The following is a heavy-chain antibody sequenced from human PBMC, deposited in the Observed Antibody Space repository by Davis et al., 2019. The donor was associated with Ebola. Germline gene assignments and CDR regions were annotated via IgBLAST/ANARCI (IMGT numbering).Heavy chain of an antibody. J-gene: IGHJ6*02. CDR3: ARDMGYCSSTSCSGGYYYGMDV. Sequence: AASVKVSCKASGGTFSSYAISWVRQAPGQGLEWMGWINPNSGGTNYAQKFQGWVTMTRDTSISTAYMALSRLRSEDTAVYYCARDMGYCSSTSCSGGYYYGMDVWGQGTTVTVSS. D-gene: IGHD2-2*01. CDR2: INPNSGGT. V-gene: IGHV1-2*04. CDR1: GGTFSSYA.